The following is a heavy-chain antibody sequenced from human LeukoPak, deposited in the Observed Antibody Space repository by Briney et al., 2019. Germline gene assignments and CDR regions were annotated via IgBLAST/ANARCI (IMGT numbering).Heavy chain of an antibody. CDR2: IRYDRSNK. V-gene: IGHV3-30*02. D-gene: IGHD4-17*01. J-gene: IGHJ4*02. Sequence: GGSLRLSCEASGFTFSSYGMNWVRQAPGQGLEWVAFIRYDRSNKYYADYVKGRFTISRDNSMSTVYLQMNSLRAEDTAVYYCAKDAGTTMTAFTFPIYWGQGTLVAVSS. CDR1: GFTFSSYG. CDR3: AKDAGTTMTAFTFPIY.